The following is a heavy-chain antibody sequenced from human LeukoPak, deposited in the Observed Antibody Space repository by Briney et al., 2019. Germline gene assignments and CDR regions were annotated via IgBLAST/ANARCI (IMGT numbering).Heavy chain of an antibody. V-gene: IGHV3-7*01. CDR3: ARDLAGPPQEAFDI. CDR1: GFTFSSYW. J-gene: IGHJ3*02. Sequence: GGSLRLSCAASGFTFSSYWMNWVRQAPGKGLEWVANIKKDGGERYYVDSVKGRFTISRDNTKKSLYLQMNTLRAEDTAVYYCARDLAGPPQEAFDIWGQGTMVTVS. CDR2: IKKDGGER.